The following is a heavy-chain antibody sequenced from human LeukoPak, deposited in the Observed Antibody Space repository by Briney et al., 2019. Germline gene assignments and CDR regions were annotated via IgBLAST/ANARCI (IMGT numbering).Heavy chain of an antibody. V-gene: IGHV3-30-3*01. Sequence: PGRSLRLSCAASGFTFSSYAMHWVRQAPGKGLEWVAVISYDGSNKYYADSVKGRFTISRDNSKNTLYLQMNSLRAEDTAVYYCAREPDPTVTGDYYYYYGMDVWGQGTTVTVSS. CDR1: GFTFSSYA. J-gene: IGHJ6*02. CDR2: ISYDGSNK. D-gene: IGHD4-17*01. CDR3: AREPDPTVTGDYYYYYGMDV.